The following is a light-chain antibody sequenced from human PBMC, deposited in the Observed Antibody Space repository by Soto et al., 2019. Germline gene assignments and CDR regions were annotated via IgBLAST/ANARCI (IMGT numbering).Light chain of an antibody. V-gene: IGLV2-14*01. CDR3: SSYTSSSTYV. Sequence: SALTQPASVSGSPGQSITISCTGTSSDIGGYNYVSWYQQHPGKAPKFVIYDVSNRPSGVSNRFSGSKSGNTASLTISGLQTEDEADYYCSSYTSSSTYVFGTGTKLTVL. CDR2: DVS. CDR1: SSDIGGYNY. J-gene: IGLJ1*01.